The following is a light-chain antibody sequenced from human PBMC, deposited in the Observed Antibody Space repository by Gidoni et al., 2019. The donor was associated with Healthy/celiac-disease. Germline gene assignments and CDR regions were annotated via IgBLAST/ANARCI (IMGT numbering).Light chain of an antibody. CDR3: AAWDDSISAHVV. J-gene: IGLJ2*01. CDR2: RNN. Sequence: QSVLTQPPSESETPGPSVTISCSGSRYNIGSNYVYWYQQLPGTAPKLLIYRNNQRPSGGPDLFSGSKSGISASLAISGLRSEDEADYYCAAWDDSISAHVVFGGGTKLTVL. CDR1: RYNIGSNY. V-gene: IGLV1-47*01.